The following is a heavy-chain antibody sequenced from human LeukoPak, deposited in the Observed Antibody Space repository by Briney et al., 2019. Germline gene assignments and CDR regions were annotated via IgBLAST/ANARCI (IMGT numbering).Heavy chain of an antibody. CDR1: GFTFSSYA. CDR3: AKDYRGVVIIRNPFDY. CDR2: ISSSGSGGNT. J-gene: IGHJ4*02. Sequence: GGSLRLSCAASGFTFSSYAMSWARQAPGKGLEWVSGISSSGSGGNTYYADFVKGRFTISRDSSKNTLFLQMNTLRAEDTAVYYCAKDYRGVVIIRNPFDYWGQGTLVTVSS. D-gene: IGHD3-3*01. V-gene: IGHV3-23*01.